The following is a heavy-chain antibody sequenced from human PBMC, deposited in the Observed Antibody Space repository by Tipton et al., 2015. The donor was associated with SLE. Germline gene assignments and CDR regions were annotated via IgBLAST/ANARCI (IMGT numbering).Heavy chain of an antibody. CDR3: AKDTRIEGADAFQDYFED. CDR2: IKEDGGEK. V-gene: IGHV3-7*03. Sequence: SLRLSCEGSGFALGNYWMMWLRQTPGKGLEWVANIKEDGGEKYYVDSVKGRFIISRDNAKKSVYLQMNSLRVEDTALYYCAKDTRIEGADAFQDYFEDWGQGTLVTVSS. D-gene: IGHD1-14*01. CDR1: GFALGNYW. J-gene: IGHJ4*02.